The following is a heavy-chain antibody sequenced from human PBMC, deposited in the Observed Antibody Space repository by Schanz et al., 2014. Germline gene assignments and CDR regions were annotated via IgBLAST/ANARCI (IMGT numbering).Heavy chain of an antibody. D-gene: IGHD6-19*01. V-gene: IGHV7-4-1*02. CDR2: INTNTGNP. CDR1: GYIFTNYV. Sequence: QVQLVQSGSELKKPGASVNISCKASGYIFTNYVMNWVRQAPGQGLEWMGWINTNTGNPTYAQGFTGRFVFSLDTSVSTAYLQISSLKAEDTAAYYCTTETIAMAGTFSIWGQGTLVTVSS. CDR3: TTETIAMAGTFSI. J-gene: IGHJ4*02.